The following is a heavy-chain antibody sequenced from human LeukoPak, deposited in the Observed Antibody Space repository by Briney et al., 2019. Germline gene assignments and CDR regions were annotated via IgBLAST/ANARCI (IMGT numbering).Heavy chain of an antibody. CDR2: FIPIFGTA. CDR3: ARDRGSGYYSWFDP. V-gene: IGHV1-69*05. CDR1: GGTFSSYA. D-gene: IGHD3-22*01. J-gene: IGHJ5*02. Sequence: SVKVSCKASGGTFSSYAISWVRQAPGQGLEWWGGFIPIFGTANYAQKFQGRVTITTDESTSTAYMELSSLRSEDTAVYYCARDRGSGYYSWFDPWGQGTLVTVSS.